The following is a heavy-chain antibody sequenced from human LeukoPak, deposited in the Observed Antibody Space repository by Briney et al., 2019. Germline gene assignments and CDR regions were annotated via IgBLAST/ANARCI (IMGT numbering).Heavy chain of an antibody. CDR3: ARRIFQGSSGWYLFDY. Sequence: GGSLRLSCAASGFIFSSYGMHWVRQAAGMGLEWVAVISSAGSTKYYADSVKGRFTVSRDNSENTLYLQMNSLRAEDMAVYYCARRIFQGSSGWYLFDYWGQGTLVTVSS. CDR2: ISSAGSTK. CDR1: GFIFSSYG. D-gene: IGHD6-19*01. J-gene: IGHJ4*02. V-gene: IGHV3-30*19.